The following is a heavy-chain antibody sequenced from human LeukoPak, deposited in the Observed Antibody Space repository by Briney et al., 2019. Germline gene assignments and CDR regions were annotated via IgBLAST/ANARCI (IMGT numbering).Heavy chain of an antibody. V-gene: IGHV4-59*08. Sequence: SETLSLTCTVSGGSISSYYWSWIRQPPGKGLEWIGYIYYSGSTNYNPSLKSRVTISVDTSKNQFSLKLSSVTAADTAVYYCARRNYYDSSGYYFQYYFDYWAQGTLVTVSS. CDR1: GGSISSYY. J-gene: IGHJ4*02. D-gene: IGHD3-22*01. CDR2: IYYSGST. CDR3: ARRNYYDSSGYYFQYYFDY.